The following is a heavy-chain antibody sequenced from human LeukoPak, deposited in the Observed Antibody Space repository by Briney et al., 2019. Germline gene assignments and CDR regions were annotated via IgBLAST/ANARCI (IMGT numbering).Heavy chain of an antibody. V-gene: IGHV3-23*01. Sequence: GGSLRLSCAASGFTFSSYGMSWVRQAPGKGLEWVSALSGSGGSTFYADSVKGRFTISRDNSKNSLYLQMNSLRTEDTALYYCAKAAIYYYYMDVWGKGTTVTVSS. CDR2: LSGSGGST. CDR3: AKAAIYYYYMDV. CDR1: GFTFSSYG. J-gene: IGHJ6*03.